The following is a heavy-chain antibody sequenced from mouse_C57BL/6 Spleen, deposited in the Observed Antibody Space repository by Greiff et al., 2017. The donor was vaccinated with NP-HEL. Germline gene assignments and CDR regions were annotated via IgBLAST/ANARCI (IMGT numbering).Heavy chain of an antibody. J-gene: IGHJ2*01. Sequence: VQLQQPGAELVKPGASVKLSCKASGYTFTSYWMHWVKQRPGRGLEWIGRIDPNSGGTKYNEKFKSKATLTVDKPYSTAYMQLSSRTSEDSAVYDCARFGGLRRDGPFDYWGQGTTLTVSS. CDR3: ARFGGLRRDGPFDY. CDR2: IDPNSGGT. V-gene: IGHV1-72*01. D-gene: IGHD2-4*01. CDR1: GYTFTSYW.